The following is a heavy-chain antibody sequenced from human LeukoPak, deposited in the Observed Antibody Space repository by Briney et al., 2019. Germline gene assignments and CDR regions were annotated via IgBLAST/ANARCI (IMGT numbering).Heavy chain of an antibody. CDR1: GFTFSNAW. V-gene: IGHV3-15*01. CDR2: IKSKTDGGTT. CDR3: TTGRKLLWFGESQERYFDY. D-gene: IGHD3-10*01. Sequence: GGSLRLSCAASGFTFSNAWMSWVRQAPGKGLEWVGRIKSKTDGGTTDYAAPVKGRFTISRDDSKNTLYLQMNSLKNEDTAVYYCTTGRKLLWFGESQERYFDYWGQGTLVTVSS. J-gene: IGHJ4*02.